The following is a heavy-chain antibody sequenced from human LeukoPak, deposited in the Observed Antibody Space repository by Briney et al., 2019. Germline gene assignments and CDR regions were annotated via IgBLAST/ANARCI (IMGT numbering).Heavy chain of an antibody. J-gene: IGHJ4*02. CDR2: IYYSGST. Sequence: SETLSLTCTVSGGSISSYYWSWIRQPPGKGLEWIGSIYYSGSTYYNPSLKSRVTMSVDTSKNQFSVKLSSVTAADTAVYYCASRRLALGAFDYWGQGTLVTVSS. CDR3: ASRRLALGAFDY. V-gene: IGHV4-59*04. CDR1: GGSISSYY. D-gene: IGHD1-26*01.